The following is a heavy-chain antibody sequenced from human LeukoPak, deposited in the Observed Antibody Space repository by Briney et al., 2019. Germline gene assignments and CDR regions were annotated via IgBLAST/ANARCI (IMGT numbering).Heavy chain of an antibody. CDR3: ARDPGIVVVPAYENAFDI. J-gene: IGHJ3*02. CDR2: IYYSGST. CDR1: GGSISSSSYY. Sequence: SETLSLTCTVSGGSISSSSYYWGWIRQPPGQGLEWIGSIYYSGSTYYNPSLKSRVTISVDTSKNQFSLKLSSVTAADTAVYYCARDPGIVVVPAYENAFDIWGQGTMVTVSS. V-gene: IGHV4-39*07. D-gene: IGHD2-2*01.